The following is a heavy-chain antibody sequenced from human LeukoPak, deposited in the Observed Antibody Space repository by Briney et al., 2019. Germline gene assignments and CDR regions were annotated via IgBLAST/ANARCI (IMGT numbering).Heavy chain of an antibody. D-gene: IGHD5-18*01. J-gene: IGHJ4*02. CDR1: GGSFSGYY. CDR3: ARGSIQSKYYFDY. V-gene: IGHV4-34*01. Sequence: PSETLSLTCAVYGGSFSGYYWSWIRQPPGKGLEWIGEINHSGSTNYNPSLKSRVTISVDTSKNQFSLKLSSVTAADTAVYYCARGSIQSKYYFDYWGQGTLVTVSS. CDR2: INHSGST.